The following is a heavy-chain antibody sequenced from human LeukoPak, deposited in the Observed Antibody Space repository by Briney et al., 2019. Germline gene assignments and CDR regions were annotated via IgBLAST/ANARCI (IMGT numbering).Heavy chain of an antibody. CDR2: INQDGSEK. CDR1: GFTLSNYW. J-gene: IGHJ5*02. V-gene: IGHV3-7*01. D-gene: IGHD3-22*01. CDR3: ARDLGQYYDTSDNWFDP. Sequence: GGSLRLSCAASGFTLSNYWMGWVRRAPGKGLEWVANINQDGSEKHYVDFLKGRFTISRDNANNSLYLQMNSLRAEDTAVYYCARDLGQYYDTSDNWFDPWGQGTLVTVSS.